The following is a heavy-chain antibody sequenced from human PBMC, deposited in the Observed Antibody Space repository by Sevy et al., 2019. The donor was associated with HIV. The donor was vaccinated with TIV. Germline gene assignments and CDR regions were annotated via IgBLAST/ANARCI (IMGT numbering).Heavy chain of an antibody. D-gene: IGHD3-22*01. J-gene: IGHJ4*02. V-gene: IGHV4-30-4*01. CDR1: GGSISSGDYY. Sequence: SETLSLTCTVSGGSISSGDYYWSWIRQPPGKGLEWIGYIFYSGSTYFNPSLKSRVTISLDTSKSQFSLRLSSVTAADTAVFYCARQRASSGYFYFASWGQGTLVTVSS. CDR3: ARQRASSGYFYFAS. CDR2: IFYSGST.